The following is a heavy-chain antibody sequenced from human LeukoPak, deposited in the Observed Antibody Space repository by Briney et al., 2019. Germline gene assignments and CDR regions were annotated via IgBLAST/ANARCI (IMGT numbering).Heavy chain of an antibody. V-gene: IGHV5-51*01. CDR3: ARLGQQLMIGVWFDP. J-gene: IGHJ5*02. D-gene: IGHD6-13*01. CDR2: IYPGDSDT. Sequence: GASLKISCKGSGSGFTNHWIAWVRQVPGKGLEWMGIIYPGDSDTRYSPSFQGQVTISADKSISTAYLQWSSLKASDTAMYYCARLGQQLMIGVWFDPWGQGTLVTVSS. CDR1: GSGFTNHW.